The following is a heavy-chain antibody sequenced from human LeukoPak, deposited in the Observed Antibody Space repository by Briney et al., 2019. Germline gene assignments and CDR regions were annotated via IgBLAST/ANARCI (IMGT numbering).Heavy chain of an antibody. J-gene: IGHJ3*02. Sequence: GGSLRLSCAASGFTFSSYWMSWVRQAPGKGLEWVANIKQDGSEKYYVDSVKGRFTISRDNAKNSLYLQMNSLRAEDTAVYYCARSQGTPYYDFWSGYSYSAFDIWGQGTMVTVSS. CDR3: ARSQGTPYYDFWSGYSYSAFDI. V-gene: IGHV3-7*01. D-gene: IGHD3-3*01. CDR1: GFTFSSYW. CDR2: IKQDGSEK.